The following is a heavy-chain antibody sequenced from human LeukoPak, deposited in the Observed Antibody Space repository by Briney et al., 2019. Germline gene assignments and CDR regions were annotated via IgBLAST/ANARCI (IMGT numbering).Heavy chain of an antibody. CDR3: ARQLYDSETYYPYFDY. V-gene: IGHV1-2*02. CDR2: INRNSGGT. D-gene: IGHD3-10*01. J-gene: IGHJ4*02. Sequence: GASVKVSFMASGYTFTDYYMHWVRQAPGQRLEWMGWINRNSGGTNYLQKFQGRVTISRDTTINTVYVELSSLRSDDTAVFYCARQLYDSETYYPYFDYWGQGTLVTVSS. CDR1: GYTFTDYY.